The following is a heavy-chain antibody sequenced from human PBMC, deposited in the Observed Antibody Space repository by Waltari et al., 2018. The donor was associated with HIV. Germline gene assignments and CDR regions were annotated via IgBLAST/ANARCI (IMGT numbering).Heavy chain of an antibody. CDR3: ASNAIFGVVITYYFDY. CDR2: IYYSGST. CDR1: GGSISSRSYY. D-gene: IGHD3-3*01. V-gene: IGHV4-39*01. Sequence: QLQLQESGPGLVKPSETLSLTCTVSGGSISSRSYYCGWTRQPPGKGLEWIGSIYYSGSTYYNPSLKSRVTVSVDKSKNQFSLKLSSVTAADTAVYYCASNAIFGVVITYYFDYWGQGTLVTVSS. J-gene: IGHJ4*02.